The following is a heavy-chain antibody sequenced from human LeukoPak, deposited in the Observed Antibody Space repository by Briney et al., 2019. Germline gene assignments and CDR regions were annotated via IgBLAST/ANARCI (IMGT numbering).Heavy chain of an antibody. V-gene: IGHV3-23*01. CDR1: GFTFSSYG. D-gene: IGHD1-26*01. CDR3: ARGQVGATTSY. Sequence: GGSLRLSCAAPGFTFSSYGMSWVRQAPGKGLEWVSAISGSGGSTYYADSVKGRFTISRDNSKNTLYLQMNSLRAEDTAVYYCARGQVGATTSYWGQGTLVTVSS. J-gene: IGHJ4*02. CDR2: ISGSGGST.